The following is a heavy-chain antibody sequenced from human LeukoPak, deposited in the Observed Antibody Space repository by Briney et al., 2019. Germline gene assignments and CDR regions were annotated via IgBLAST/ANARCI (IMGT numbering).Heavy chain of an antibody. V-gene: IGHV1-2*02. CDR1: GYTFTGYY. CDR2: INPNSGGT. CDR3: ARADYGDCVNCFDY. J-gene: IGHJ4*02. Sequence: ASVKVSCKASGYTFTGYYMHWVRQAPGQGLEWMGWINPNSGGTNYAQKFQGRVTMTRDTSISTAYMELSRLRSDDTAVYYCARADYGDCVNCFDYWGQGTLVTVSS. D-gene: IGHD4-17*01.